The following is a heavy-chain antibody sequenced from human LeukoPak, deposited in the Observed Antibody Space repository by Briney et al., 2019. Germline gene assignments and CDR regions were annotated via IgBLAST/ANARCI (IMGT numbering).Heavy chain of an antibody. CDR1: GYTFTSYG. V-gene: IGHV1-18*01. Sequence: EASVTVSFTASGYTFTSYGISWVRQAPGQGLEWMGWISAYNGNTNYAQKLQGRVTMTTDTSTSTAYMELRSLRSDDTAVYYCARDPGGSAGVYYYYGMGVWGQGTTVTVSS. CDR3: ARDPGGSAGVYYYYGMGV. CDR2: ISAYNGNT. D-gene: IGHD2-15*01. J-gene: IGHJ6*02.